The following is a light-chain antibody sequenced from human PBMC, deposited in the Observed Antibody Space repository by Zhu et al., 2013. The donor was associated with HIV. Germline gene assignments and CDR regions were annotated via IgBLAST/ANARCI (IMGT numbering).Light chain of an antibody. V-gene: IGKV3-15*01. J-gene: IGKJ1*01. CDR2: GAS. Sequence: EIVMTQSPDTLSVSPGERATLSCRASQSIGSIYLAWYQQKPGQAPRLLVYGASSRATGVPPRFSGSGSGTDFTLTISSLQAEDVAVYYCQQYYSTPWTFGQGTKVEIK. CDR1: QSIGSIY. CDR3: QQYYSTPWT.